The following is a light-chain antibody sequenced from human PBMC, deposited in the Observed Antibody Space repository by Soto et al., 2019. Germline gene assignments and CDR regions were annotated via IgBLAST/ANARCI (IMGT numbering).Light chain of an antibody. V-gene: IGKV1-39*01. CDR2: AAS. CDR3: QQSYSTPYT. J-gene: IGKJ2*01. Sequence: DIQMTQSPSSLSASVGDRVTIACRASQSISIFLNWYQQKPGEAPKLLMYAASSLQSGVPSRFSGSGSGTDFSLTISSLQPEDFATYYCQQSYSTPYTFGQGTKLEIK. CDR1: QSISIF.